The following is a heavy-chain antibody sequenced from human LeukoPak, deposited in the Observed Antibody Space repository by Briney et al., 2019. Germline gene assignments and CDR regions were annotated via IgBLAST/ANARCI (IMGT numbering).Heavy chain of an antibody. V-gene: IGHV3-48*03. Sequence: GGSLRLSCAASGFTFSNFEMNWVRQAPGKGLEWVSYISSSGSTKYYADSVKGRFTISRDNSKNSLYLHMNSLRTEDTALYYCSRIAAAGTLLYYYGMDVWGQGTTVTVSS. CDR1: GFTFSNFE. CDR3: SRIAAAGTLLYYYGMDV. J-gene: IGHJ6*02. CDR2: ISSSGSTK. D-gene: IGHD6-13*01.